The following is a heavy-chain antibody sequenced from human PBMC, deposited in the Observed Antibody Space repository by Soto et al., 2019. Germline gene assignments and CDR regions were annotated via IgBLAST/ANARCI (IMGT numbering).Heavy chain of an antibody. J-gene: IGHJ4*02. V-gene: IGHV3-48*02. D-gene: IGHD6-13*01. Sequence: EVQLVNSGGGLVQPGGSLRLSCAASGFTFSSYGMNWVRQAPGKGLEWVSYSSSGKVTTNYADSVKGRFTISRDNAKSSLYLQLSSLSDDDTAVYYCARGGAGRPDYWGQGTLVIVSS. CDR3: ARGGAGRPDY. CDR1: GFTFSSYG. CDR2: SSSGKVTT.